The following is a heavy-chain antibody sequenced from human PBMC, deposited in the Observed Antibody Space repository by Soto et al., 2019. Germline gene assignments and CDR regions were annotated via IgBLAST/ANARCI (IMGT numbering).Heavy chain of an antibody. D-gene: IGHD5-18*01. J-gene: IGHJ5*02. CDR1: GYTFTSYY. V-gene: IGHV1-46*01. CDR2: INPSGGST. Sequence: ASVKVSCKASGYTFTSYYMHWVRQAPGQGLEWMGIINPSGGSTSYAQKFQGRVTMTRDTSTSTVYMELSSLRSEDTAVYYCARDLQVDTAMIWFDPWGQGTLVTVSS. CDR3: ARDLQVDTAMIWFDP.